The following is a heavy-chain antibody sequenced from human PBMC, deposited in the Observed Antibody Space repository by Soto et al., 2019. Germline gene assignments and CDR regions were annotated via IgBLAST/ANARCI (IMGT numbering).Heavy chain of an antibody. D-gene: IGHD2-2*01. CDR1: GYTFTGYY. V-gene: IGHV1-2*04. CDR3: ARDAGFCNCTGGYVVLFAF. CDR2: INPNSGGT. Sequence: GASVKVSCKASGYTFTGYYMHWVRQAPGQGLEWMGWINPNSGGTNYAQKFQGWVTMTTDKSTSTAYMELSRLRSEDTAVYYCARDAGFCNCTGGYVVLFAFWGQGTLDTGSS. J-gene: IGHJ4*02.